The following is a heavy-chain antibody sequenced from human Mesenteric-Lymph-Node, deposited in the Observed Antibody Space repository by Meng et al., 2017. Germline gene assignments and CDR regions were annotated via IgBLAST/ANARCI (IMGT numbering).Heavy chain of an antibody. CDR1: GFTFSSYW. V-gene: IGHV3-74*01. J-gene: IGHJ3*02. CDR2: INSDGSST. CDR3: ARDVTMIGPGAFDI. Sequence: GESLKISCAASGFTFSSYWMHWVRQAPGKGLVWVSRINSDGSSTSYADSVKGRFTISRDNSKNTLYLQMNSLRAEDTAVYYCARDVTMIGPGAFDIWGQGTMVTVSS. D-gene: IGHD3-22*01.